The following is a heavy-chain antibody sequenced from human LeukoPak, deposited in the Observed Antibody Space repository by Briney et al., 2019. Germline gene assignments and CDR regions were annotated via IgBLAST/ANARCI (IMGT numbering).Heavy chain of an antibody. CDR2: ISGSGGST. Sequence: GGSLRLSCTTSGFNFRAYWMGWVRQAPGKGLEWVSAISGSGGSTYYADSVKGRFTISRDNSKNTLYLQMNSLRAEDTAVYYCAKVGHYYYYYGMDVWGQGTTVTVSS. V-gene: IGHV3-23*01. J-gene: IGHJ6*02. CDR1: GFNFRAYW. CDR3: AKVGHYYYYYGMDV.